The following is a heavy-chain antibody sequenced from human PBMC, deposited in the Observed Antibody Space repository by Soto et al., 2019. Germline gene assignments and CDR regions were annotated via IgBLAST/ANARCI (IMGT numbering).Heavy chain of an antibody. Sequence: PGGSLRLSSAASGFTFRRHSINWVRQAPGKGLEWVSYISGRSTTIYYADSVRGRFTISRDNAKNSLDLQMNSLRDEDTAVYYCARGELDRTLDYWGQGT. CDR1: GFTFRRHS. D-gene: IGHD1-1*01. CDR3: ARGELDRTLDY. J-gene: IGHJ4*02. CDR2: ISGRSTTI. V-gene: IGHV3-48*02.